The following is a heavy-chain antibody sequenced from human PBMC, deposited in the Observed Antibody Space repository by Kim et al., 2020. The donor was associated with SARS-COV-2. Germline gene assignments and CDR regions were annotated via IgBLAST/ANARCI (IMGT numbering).Heavy chain of an antibody. Sequence: QKFQGRVTMTEDTSTDTAYMELSSLRSEDTAVYYCATNASPLARVDAFDIWGQGTMVTVSS. CDR3: ATNASPLARVDAFDI. J-gene: IGHJ3*02. V-gene: IGHV1-24*01. D-gene: IGHD6-6*01.